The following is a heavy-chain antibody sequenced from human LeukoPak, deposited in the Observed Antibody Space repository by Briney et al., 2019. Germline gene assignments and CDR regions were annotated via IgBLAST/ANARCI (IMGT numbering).Heavy chain of an antibody. J-gene: IGHJ4*02. D-gene: IGHD3-22*01. CDR1: GGSISSSSYY. V-gene: IGHV4-39*01. CDR3: AKTEYYYDSSGYLLDY. Sequence: PSETLSLTCTVSGGSISSSSYYWGWIRQPPGTGLEWIGSIYYSGSTYYNPSLKSRVTISVDTSKNQFSLKLSSVTAADTAVYYCAKTEYYYDSSGYLLDYWGQGTLVTVSS. CDR2: IYYSGST.